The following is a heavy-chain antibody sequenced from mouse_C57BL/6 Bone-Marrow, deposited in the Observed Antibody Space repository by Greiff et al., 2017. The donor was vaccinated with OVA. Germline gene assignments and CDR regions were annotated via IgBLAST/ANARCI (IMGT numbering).Heavy chain of an antibody. Sequence: QVQLQQPGTELVKPGASVKLSCKASGYTFTSYWMHWVKQRPGQGLEWIGNINPSNGGTNYNAKFKSKATLTVDKSSSTAYMQLSSLTSEDSAVYDCATGSSYYYAMDYWGQGTSVTVSS. CDR2: INPSNGGT. CDR1: GYTFTSYW. J-gene: IGHJ4*01. CDR3: ATGSSYYYAMDY. D-gene: IGHD1-3*01. V-gene: IGHV1-53*01.